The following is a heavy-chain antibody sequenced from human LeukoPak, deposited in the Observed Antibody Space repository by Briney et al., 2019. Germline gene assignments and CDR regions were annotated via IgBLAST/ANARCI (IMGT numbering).Heavy chain of an antibody. CDR1: GYTFTSYG. V-gene: IGHV1-18*01. CDR2: ISAYNGNT. Sequence: ASVKVSCKASGYTFTSYGISWVRQAPGQGLEWMGWISAYNGNTNYAQKLQGRVTMTTDTSTSTAYMELRSLRSDDTAVYYCARHGLGYYGSGTQGSPAWGQGTLVTVSS. CDR3: ARHGLGYYGSGTQGSPA. D-gene: IGHD3-10*01. J-gene: IGHJ5*02.